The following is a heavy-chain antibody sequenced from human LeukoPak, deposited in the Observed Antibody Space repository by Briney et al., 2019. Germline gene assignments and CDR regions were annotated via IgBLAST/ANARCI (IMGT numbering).Heavy chain of an antibody. Sequence: SETLSLTCTVSGGSVTSYYWSWIRQPPGKGLEWIGYIHYTGSTNYNPSLKSRVTISVDTSKNQFSLKLSSVTAADTAMYYCARHIGGVDYYWGQGALVTVSS. CDR3: ARHIGGVDYY. CDR2: IHYTGST. CDR1: GGSVTSYY. V-gene: IGHV4-59*08. D-gene: IGHD2-8*01. J-gene: IGHJ4*02.